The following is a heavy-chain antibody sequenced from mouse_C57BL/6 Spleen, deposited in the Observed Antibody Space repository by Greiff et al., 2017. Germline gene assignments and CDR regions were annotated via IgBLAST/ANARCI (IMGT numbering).Heavy chain of an antibody. CDR2: ISSGSSTI. CDR1: GFTFSDYG. J-gene: IGHJ4*01. CDR3: ARGGYWAMDY. V-gene: IGHV5-17*01. Sequence: EVKLVESGGGLVKPGGSLKLSCAASGFTFSDYGMPWVRQAPEKGLEWVAYISSGSSTIYYADTVKGRFTISRDNAKNTLFLQMTSLRSEDTAMYYCARGGYWAMDYWGQGTSVTVSS. D-gene: IGHD1-1*02.